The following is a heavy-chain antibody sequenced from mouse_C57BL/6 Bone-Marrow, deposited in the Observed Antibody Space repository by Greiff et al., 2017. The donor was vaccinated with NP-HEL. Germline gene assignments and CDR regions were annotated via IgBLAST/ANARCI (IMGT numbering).Heavy chain of an antibody. CDR3: ARKGYGSSYLAWFAY. CDR2: IDPSDSET. V-gene: IGHV1-52*01. CDR1: GYTFTSYW. J-gene: IGHJ3*01. D-gene: IGHD1-1*01. Sequence: QVQLKQPGAELVRPGSSVKLSCKASGYTFTSYWMHWVKQRPIQGLEWIGNIDPSDSETHYNQKFKDKATLTVDKSSSTAYMQLSSLTSEDSAVYYCARKGYGSSYLAWFAYWGQGTLVTVSA.